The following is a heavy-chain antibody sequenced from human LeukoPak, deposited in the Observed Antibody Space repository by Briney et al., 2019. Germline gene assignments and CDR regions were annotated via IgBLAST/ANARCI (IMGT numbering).Heavy chain of an antibody. CDR3: ASLPYYDYVWGSYLDAFDI. CDR2: IIPIFGTA. Sequence: SVKVSCKASGGTFSSYAISWVRQAPGQGLERMGRIIPIFGTANYAQKFQGRVTITTDESTSTAYMELSSLRSEDTAVYYCASLPYYDYVWGSYLDAFDIWGQGTMVTVSS. D-gene: IGHD3-16*01. CDR1: GGTFSSYA. J-gene: IGHJ3*02. V-gene: IGHV1-69*05.